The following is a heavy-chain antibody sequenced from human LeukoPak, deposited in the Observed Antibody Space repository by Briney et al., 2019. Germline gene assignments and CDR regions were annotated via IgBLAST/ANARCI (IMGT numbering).Heavy chain of an antibody. CDR2: VSGSGYST. CDR1: GFTFSTYA. V-gene: IGHV3-23*01. Sequence: PGGSLRLSCTASGFTFSTYAVSWVRQAPGKGLEWLSTVSGSGYSTYYADSVKGRFTISRDNSKNTVFLQMNSLRGEDTAVYYCAKDRSGNGDPFDYWGLGTLVIVSS. J-gene: IGHJ4*02. CDR3: AKDRSGNGDPFDY. D-gene: IGHD4-17*01.